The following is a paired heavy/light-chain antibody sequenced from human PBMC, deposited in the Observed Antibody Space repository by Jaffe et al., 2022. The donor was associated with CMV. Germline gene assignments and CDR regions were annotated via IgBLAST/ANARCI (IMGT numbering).Heavy chain of an antibody. V-gene: IGHV4-59*01. Sequence: QVQLQESGPGLVKPSETLSLTCTVSGGSISSYYWSWIRQPPGKGLEWIGYIYYSGSTNYNPSLKSRVTISVDTSKNQFSLKLSSVTAADTAVYYCARVDHYGSGSYYKYGMDVWGQGTTVTVSS. D-gene: IGHD3-10*01. J-gene: IGHJ6*02. CDR1: GGSISSYY. CDR2: IYYSGST. CDR3: ARVDHYGSGSYYKYGMDV.
Light chain of an antibody. J-gene: IGLJ1*01. CDR1: SSDVGSYNL. V-gene: IGLV2-23*02. Sequence: QSALTQPASVSGSPGQSITISCTGTSSDVGSYNLVSWYQQHPGKAPKLMIYEVSKRPSGVSNRFSGSKSGNTASLTISGLQAEDEADYYCCSYAGSSTLVFGTGTKVTVL. CDR2: EVS. CDR3: CSYAGSSTLV.